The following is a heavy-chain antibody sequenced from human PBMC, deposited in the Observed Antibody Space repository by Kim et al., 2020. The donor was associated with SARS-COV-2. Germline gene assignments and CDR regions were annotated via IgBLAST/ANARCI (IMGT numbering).Heavy chain of an antibody. J-gene: IGHJ6*03. CDR3: AKGPAPSSSYHMDV. D-gene: IGHD6-6*01. V-gene: IGHV3-23*01. CDR1: GFTFSNHA. CDR2: IRGSGDNT. Sequence: GGSLRLSCAGSGFTFSNHAMTCGRQAPGKGPEWVSTIRGSGDNTYYTDSVRGRFTISRENSQNTLYLQMNSLRAEDTAVYYCAKGPAPSSSYHMDVWGKGTTVTVSS.